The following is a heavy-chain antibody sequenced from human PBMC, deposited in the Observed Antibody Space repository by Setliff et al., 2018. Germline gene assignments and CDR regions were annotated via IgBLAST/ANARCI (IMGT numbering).Heavy chain of an antibody. V-gene: IGHV1-2*06. Sequence: ASVKVSCKASGYTFTGYYIHWVRQDPGQGLEWMGRINPNSGGTNYAQNFQGRVTMTRDTSISTAYMELSSLRSDDTAVYYCASVLITAYDYWGQGTLVTVSS. CDR3: ASVLITAYDY. CDR2: INPNSGGT. CDR1: GYTFTGYY. J-gene: IGHJ4*02. D-gene: IGHD3-16*01.